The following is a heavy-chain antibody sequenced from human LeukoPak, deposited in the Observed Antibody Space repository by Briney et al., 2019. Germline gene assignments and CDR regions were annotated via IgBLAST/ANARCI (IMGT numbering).Heavy chain of an antibody. CDR3: ASGGDHYYYYMDV. J-gene: IGHJ6*03. D-gene: IGHD3-10*01. CDR2: IYYSGST. Sequence: SETLSLTCTVSGGSISSYYWSWIRQPPGKGLEWIGYIYYSGSTNYNPSLKSRVTISVDTSKNQFSLKLSSVTAADTAVYYCASGGDHYYYYMDVWGKGTTVTISS. V-gene: IGHV4-59*01. CDR1: GGSISSYY.